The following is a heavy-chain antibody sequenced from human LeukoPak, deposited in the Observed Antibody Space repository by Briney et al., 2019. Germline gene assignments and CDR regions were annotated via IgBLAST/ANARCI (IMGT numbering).Heavy chain of an antibody. D-gene: IGHD3-3*01. CDR1: GFTFRSYW. J-gene: IGHJ4*01. V-gene: IGHV3-7*01. CDR3: ARPFCWYNNFWSGYYP. Sequence: GGSLRLSCVASGFTFRSYWMSWVRQAPGKGPEWVANIKEDGSERYYVDSVKGRFTISRDNAKNSLYLQMNSLRAEDTAVYYCARPFCWYNNFWSGYYPGGQGTLVTVFS. CDR2: IKEDGSER.